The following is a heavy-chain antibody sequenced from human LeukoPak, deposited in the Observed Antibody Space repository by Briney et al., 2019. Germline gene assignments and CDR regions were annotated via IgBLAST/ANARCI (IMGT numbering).Heavy chain of an antibody. CDR3: VQGWRDN. CDR2: INQDTSEK. J-gene: IGHJ4*02. D-gene: IGHD2-15*01. Sequence: GGSLRLSCAASGFTFSNYYMTWVRQAPGKGLEWVANINQDTSEKDYVDSVKGRFTISRDNAKNSVYLHLNTLRPEDTAVYYCVQGWRDNWGQGTLVTVSS. CDR1: GFTFSNYY. V-gene: IGHV3-7*03.